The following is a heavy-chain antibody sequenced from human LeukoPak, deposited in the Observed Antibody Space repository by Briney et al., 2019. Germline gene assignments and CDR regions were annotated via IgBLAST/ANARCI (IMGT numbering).Heavy chain of an antibody. Sequence: GESLKISCKGSGYSFTSYWIGWVRQMPGKGLEWMGIIYPGDSDTRYSPSFQGQVTISADKSISTACLQWSSLKASDTAMYYCVRNPSKSYLGWFDPWGQGTLVTVSS. J-gene: IGHJ5*02. CDR3: VRNPSKSYLGWFDP. D-gene: IGHD3-16*01. CDR1: GYSFTSYW. V-gene: IGHV5-51*01. CDR2: IYPGDSDT.